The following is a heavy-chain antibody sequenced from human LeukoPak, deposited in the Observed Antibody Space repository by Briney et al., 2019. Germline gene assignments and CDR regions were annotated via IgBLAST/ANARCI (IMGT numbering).Heavy chain of an antibody. J-gene: IGHJ5*02. CDR1: GGSISSGGYY. CDR3: ARHLAGTTENWFDP. V-gene: IGHV4-61*08. CDR2: IYYSGST. D-gene: IGHD1-1*01. Sequence: PSETLSLTCTVSGGSISSGGYYWSWIRQPPGKGLEWIGYIYYSGSTNYNPSLKSRVTISVDTSKNQFSLKLSSVTAADTAVYYCARHLAGTTENWFDPWGQGTLVTVSS.